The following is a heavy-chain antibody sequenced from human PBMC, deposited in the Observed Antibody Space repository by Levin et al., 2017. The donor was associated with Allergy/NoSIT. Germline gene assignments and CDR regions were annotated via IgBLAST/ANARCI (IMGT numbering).Heavy chain of an antibody. CDR2: ISSSSSTI. D-gene: IGHD2-15*01. J-gene: IGHJ4*02. Sequence: GESLKISCAASGFTFSSYSMNWVRQAPGKGLEWVSYISSSSSTIYYADSVKGRFTISRDNAKNSLYLQMNSLRAEDTAVYYCARGGGLKIGVYCSGGSCYFPLWGQGTLVTVSS. V-gene: IGHV3-48*01. CDR3: ARGGGLKIGVYCSGGSCYFPL. CDR1: GFTFSSYS.